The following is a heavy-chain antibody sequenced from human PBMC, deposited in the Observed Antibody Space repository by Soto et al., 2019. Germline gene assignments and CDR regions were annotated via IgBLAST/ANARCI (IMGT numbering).Heavy chain of an antibody. J-gene: IGHJ6*02. CDR3: ARDPKYYDFWSGYPGDAYYYGMDV. D-gene: IGHD3-3*01. CDR2: IWYYGSNK. V-gene: IGHV3-33*01. Sequence: QPGGSLRLSCAASGFTFSSYGMHWVRQAPGKGPEWVAVIWYYGSNKYYADSVKGRFTISRDNSKNTLYLQMNSLRAEDTAVYYCARDPKYYDFWSGYPGDAYYYGMDVWGQGTRSTVCS. CDR1: GFTFSSYG.